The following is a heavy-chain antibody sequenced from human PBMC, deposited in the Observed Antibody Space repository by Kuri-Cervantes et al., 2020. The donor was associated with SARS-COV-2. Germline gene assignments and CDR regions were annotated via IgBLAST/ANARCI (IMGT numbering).Heavy chain of an antibody. CDR3: ARGLWGIQYYFDY. D-gene: IGHD7-27*01. CDR2: ISSSSYI. CDR1: GFTFSSYS. Sequence: GESLKISCAASGFTFSSYSMNWVRQAPGKGLEWVSSISSSSYIYYADSVKGRFTISRDNAKNSLYLQMNSLRAEDTAVYYCARGLWGIQYYFDYWGQGTLVTVSS. V-gene: IGHV3-21*01. J-gene: IGHJ4*02.